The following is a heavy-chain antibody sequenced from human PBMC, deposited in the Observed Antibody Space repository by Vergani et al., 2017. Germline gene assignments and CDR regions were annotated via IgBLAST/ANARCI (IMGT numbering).Heavy chain of an antibody. Sequence: QVQLVQSGAEVKKPGASVKVSCKASGYTFTSYAMHWVRQAPGKRLEWMGWINAGNGNTKYSQKFQGRVTITRDTSASTAYMELSSLRSEDTAVYYCARDKGSSSHFGYWGQGTLVTVSS. V-gene: IGHV1-3*01. D-gene: IGHD6-13*01. J-gene: IGHJ4*02. CDR1: GYTFTSYA. CDR2: INAGNGNT. CDR3: ARDKGSSSHFGY.